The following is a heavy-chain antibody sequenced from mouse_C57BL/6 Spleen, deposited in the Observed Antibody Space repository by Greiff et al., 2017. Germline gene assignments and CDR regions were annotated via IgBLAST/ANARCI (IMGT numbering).Heavy chain of an antibody. Sequence: VQLQQPGAELVRPGTSVKLSCKASGYTFTSYWMHWVKQRPGQGLEWIGVIDPSDSYTNYNQKFKGKATLTVDTSSSTAYMQLSSLTSEDSAVYYCARIGLAGLDYWGQGTTLTVSS. V-gene: IGHV1-59*01. D-gene: IGHD2-14*01. CDR2: IDPSDSYT. J-gene: IGHJ2*01. CDR1: GYTFTSYW. CDR3: ARIGLAGLDY.